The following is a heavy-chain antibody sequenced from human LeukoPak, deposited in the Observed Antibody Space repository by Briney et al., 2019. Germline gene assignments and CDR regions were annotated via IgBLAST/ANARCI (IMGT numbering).Heavy chain of an antibody. V-gene: IGHV3-23*01. CDR3: AKASWVSTADAVL. Sequence: GGSLRLSCAASGFIFSNYAMSWVRQAPARGLEWVSSLRGDGETFYADSVKGRFTLSRDDARNKAYLQLSNVRVEDSAVYYCAKASWVSTADAVLWGQGTLVTVYS. CDR1: GFIFSNYA. D-gene: IGHD3-16*01. J-gene: IGHJ4*02. CDR2: LRGDGET.